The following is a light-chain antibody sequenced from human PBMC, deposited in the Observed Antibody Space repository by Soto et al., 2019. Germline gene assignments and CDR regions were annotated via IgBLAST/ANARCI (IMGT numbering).Light chain of an antibody. V-gene: IGLV2-14*01. Sequence: QSALTQPASVSGSPGQSITISCAGTSSDIGGYNYVSWYQQHPGKAPKVMIYEVSNRPSGVSNRFSGSKSGNTASLTISGLQAEDDGDYYCGSYTSSSTLYVFGSGTKVTLL. CDR3: GSYTSSSTLYV. CDR2: EVS. J-gene: IGLJ1*01. CDR1: SSDIGGYNY.